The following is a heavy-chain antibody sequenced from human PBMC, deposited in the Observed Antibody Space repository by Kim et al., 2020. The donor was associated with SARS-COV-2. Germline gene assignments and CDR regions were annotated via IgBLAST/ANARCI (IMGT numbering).Heavy chain of an antibody. Sequence: SETLSLTCIVSGGSISSSSDYWVWIRQPPGKGLEWIGSIYYSGTTYYSPSLKSRLTISADTAKNQFSLKLTSMTAADTAVYYCARLARSGLPEVGTSDYWGQGTLVTVSS. V-gene: IGHV4-39*01. D-gene: IGHD1-26*01. CDR2: IYYSGTT. CDR3: ARLARSGLPEVGTSDY. CDR1: GGSISSSSDY. J-gene: IGHJ4*02.